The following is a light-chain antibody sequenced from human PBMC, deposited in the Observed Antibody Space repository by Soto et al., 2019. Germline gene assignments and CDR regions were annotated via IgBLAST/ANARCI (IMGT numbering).Light chain of an antibody. J-gene: IGKJ5*01. CDR1: QCLVHRDGNTY. Sequence: DVVVTQSPLSLPLTLGQATSIFCGSSQCLVHRDGNTYLSWFRXRPRQSXXRXIYKVSKREAGVPDRFSGSGSGTDFTLKISRVEAEDVVLYYCLQGSHWPPITFGQGTRLENK. V-gene: IGKV2-30*02. CDR2: KVS. CDR3: LQGSHWPPIT.